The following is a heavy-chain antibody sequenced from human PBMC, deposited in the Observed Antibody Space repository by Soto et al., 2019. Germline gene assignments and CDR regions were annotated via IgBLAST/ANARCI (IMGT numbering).Heavy chain of an antibody. D-gene: IGHD6-19*01. CDR1: GGTFSSYA. V-gene: IGHV1-69*01. J-gene: IGHJ5*02. CDR3: ARGYSSGWYNWFDP. CDR2: IIPIFGTA. Sequence: QVQLVQSGAEVKKPGSSVKVSCKASGGTFSSYAISWVRQAPGQGLEWMGGIIPIFGTANYAQKFQGRVTITADESKSTAYMELSSLRSEDTAVYYCARGYSSGWYNWFDPWGQGTLVTVSS.